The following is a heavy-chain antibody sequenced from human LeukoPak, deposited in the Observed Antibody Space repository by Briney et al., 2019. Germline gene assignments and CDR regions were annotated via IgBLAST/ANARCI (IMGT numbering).Heavy chain of an antibody. CDR1: GGTFSSYA. J-gene: IGHJ4*02. D-gene: IGHD3-3*01. CDR3: ARLRFLEWLFPGDYFDY. V-gene: IGHV1-69*01. CDR2: IIPVFGTA. Sequence: SVKVSCKASGGTFSSYAISWVRQAPGQGLEWMGGIIPVFGTANYAQKFQSRVTITADESTSTAYMELSSLRSEDTAVYYCARLRFLEWLFPGDYFDYWGQGTLVTVSS.